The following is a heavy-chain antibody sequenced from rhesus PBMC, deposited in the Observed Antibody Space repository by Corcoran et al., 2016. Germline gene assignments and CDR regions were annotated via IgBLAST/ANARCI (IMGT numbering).Heavy chain of an antibody. Sequence: QVQLQGSGPGLAKPSETLSLTCAVSGYSISSGYAWTWVRQPPGKGLEWIGFIGGVTVSTYYPPSLQSRVTISKDTSTHQFSLRRTSVTAADTALYYCVRVDRRAVIIDYWGQGVLVTVSS. D-gene: IGHD2-39*01. CDR2: IGGVTVST. J-gene: IGHJ4*01. CDR1: GYSISSGYA. V-gene: IGHV4-127*01. CDR3: VRVDRRAVIIDY.